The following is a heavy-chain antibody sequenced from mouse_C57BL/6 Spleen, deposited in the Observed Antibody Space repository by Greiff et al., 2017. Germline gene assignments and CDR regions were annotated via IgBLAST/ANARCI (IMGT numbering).Heavy chain of an antibody. J-gene: IGHJ2*01. V-gene: IGHV1-82*01. Sequence: VKLMESGPELVKPGASVKISCKASGYAFSSSWMNWVKQRPGKGLEWIGRIYPGDGDTNYNGKFKGKATLTADKSSSTAYMQLSSLTSEDSAVYVCARGDFTGTGFDYWGQGTTLTVSS. CDR1: GYAFSSSW. CDR3: ARGDFTGTGFDY. CDR2: IYPGDGDT. D-gene: IGHD4-1*01.